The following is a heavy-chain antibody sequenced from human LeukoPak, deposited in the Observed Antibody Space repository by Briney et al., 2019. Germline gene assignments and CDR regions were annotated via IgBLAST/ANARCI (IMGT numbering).Heavy chain of an antibody. CDR3: ARHTISDY. CDR2: IDPSDSYT. CDR1: GYSFSSYW. Sequence: GESLKISCKGSGYSFSSYWINWVRQMPGKGLEWMGRIDPSDSYTNYNPSFQGHVTISADKSISTAYLQWSSLKASDTAIYYCARHTISDYWGQGTQATVSS. J-gene: IGHJ4*02. D-gene: IGHD3-10*01. V-gene: IGHV5-10-1*01.